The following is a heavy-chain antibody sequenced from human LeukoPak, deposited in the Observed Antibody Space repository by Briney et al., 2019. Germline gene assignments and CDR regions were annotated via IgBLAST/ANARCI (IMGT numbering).Heavy chain of an antibody. Sequence: PSETLSLTCTVSGGSISSSGKYGAWIRQPPGKGLEWMGSMFYSGTTYYNPSLKSRVTISVDTSKNQFSLKLSSVAAADTAVYYCARVDYDILTGTNWFDPWGQGTLVTVSS. CDR1: GGSISSSGKY. CDR2: MFYSGTT. D-gene: IGHD3-9*01. J-gene: IGHJ5*02. CDR3: ARVDYDILTGTNWFDP. V-gene: IGHV4-39*01.